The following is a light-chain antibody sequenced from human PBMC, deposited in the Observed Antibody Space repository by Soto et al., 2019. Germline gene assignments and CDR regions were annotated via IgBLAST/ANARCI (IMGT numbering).Light chain of an antibody. CDR3: MQGTHWPIT. CDR1: QSIVYSNGISY. CDR2: EVS. V-gene: IGKV2-30*01. J-gene: IGKJ5*01. Sequence: DVVMTQSPLSLPVTLGQPASISCRSSQSIVYSNGISYLTWFQQRPGQSPRRLIYEVSNRDSGVPDRFSGSGSGTDFTLKISRVEAEDVGVYYCMQGTHWPITFGQGTRLEIK.